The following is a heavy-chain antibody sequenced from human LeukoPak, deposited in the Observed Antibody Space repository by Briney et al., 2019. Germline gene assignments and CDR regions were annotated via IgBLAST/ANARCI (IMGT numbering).Heavy chain of an antibody. D-gene: IGHD1-14*01. CDR2: INADGSTT. CDR3: VVVVEPPDSDGFDV. CDR1: RFTLGDSW. Sequence: GGSLRLSCAASRFTLGDSWVHWVREAPGHELMCCSLINADGSTTTYADSVKGRFTISRDNARNTLSLQMNSLTIEDTAVYYCVVVVEPPDSDGFDVWGQGTMITVSS. V-gene: IGHV3-74*01. J-gene: IGHJ3*01.